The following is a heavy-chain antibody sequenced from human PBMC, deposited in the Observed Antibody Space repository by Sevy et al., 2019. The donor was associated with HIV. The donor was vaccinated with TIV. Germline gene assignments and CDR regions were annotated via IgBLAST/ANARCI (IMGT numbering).Heavy chain of an antibody. CDR2: IYPGDSDT. J-gene: IGHJ4*02. V-gene: IGHV5-51*01. D-gene: IGHD6-19*01. CDR1: GYSFTSYW. CDR3: ARELGIAVAGTGGDY. Sequence: GESLKISCKGSGYSFTSYWIGWVRQMPGKGLEWMGMIYPGDSDTRYSPSFQGQVTISADKSISTAYMQWSSLKASDTAMYYCARELGIAVAGTGGDYWGQGTLVTVSS.